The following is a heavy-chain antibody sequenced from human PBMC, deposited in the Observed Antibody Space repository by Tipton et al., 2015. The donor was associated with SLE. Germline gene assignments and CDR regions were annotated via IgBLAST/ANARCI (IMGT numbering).Heavy chain of an antibody. CDR1: GDSINSGSYY. J-gene: IGHJ4*02. D-gene: IGHD1-7*01. V-gene: IGHV4-61*09. Sequence: TLSLTCTVSGDSINSGSYYWSWIRQPAGKGLEWIGNIYTSETTNYNPPLKSRVTISVDTSKNQFSLKLTSVTAADTAVYYCARVVTGTWGYWGQGTLVTVSS. CDR3: ARVVTGTWGY. CDR2: IYTSETT.